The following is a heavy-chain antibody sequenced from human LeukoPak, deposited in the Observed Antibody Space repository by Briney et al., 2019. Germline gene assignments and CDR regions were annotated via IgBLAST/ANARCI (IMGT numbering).Heavy chain of an antibody. J-gene: IGHJ4*02. CDR2: ISGDSTST. Sequence: GGSLRLSYAASGFTFTTYVMSWVRQAPGKGLEWVSAISGDSTSTFYADSVKGRFTISRDNSKNTVYLHMNSLRAEDTAVYYCAKTRGVISATLYYFDYWGQGTLVTVSS. V-gene: IGHV3-23*01. CDR1: GFTFTTYV. D-gene: IGHD2-15*01. CDR3: AKTRGVISATLYYFDY.